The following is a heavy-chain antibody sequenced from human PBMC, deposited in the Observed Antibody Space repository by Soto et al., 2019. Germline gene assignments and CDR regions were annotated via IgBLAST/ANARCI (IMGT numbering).Heavy chain of an antibody. CDR1: GGSIRSTSYY. CDR3: SRCTGYCSGSSCYFSFDP. V-gene: IGHV4-39*02. D-gene: IGHD2-2*01. J-gene: IGHJ5*02. CDR2: VNYSANT. Sequence: SETLSLTCSVSGGSIRSTSYYWGWIRPPHGQGLEWLANVNYSANTYYNPSLRSPLTLAVDTSQNHFSLKANSVTAADTAVYYWSRCTGYCSGSSCYFSFDPWGQGTLVTVSS.